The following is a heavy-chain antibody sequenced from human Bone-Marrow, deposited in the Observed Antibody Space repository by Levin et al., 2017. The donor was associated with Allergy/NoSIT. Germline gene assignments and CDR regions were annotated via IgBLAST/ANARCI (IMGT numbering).Heavy chain of an antibody. J-gene: IGHJ3*02. D-gene: IGHD2-8*02. Sequence: GGSLRLSCAASGFSFSSYEMNWVRQAPGKGLEWVSSISSSGSDMYYVDSVKGRFTISRDNAKNSLTLQMNSLRAEDTAVYYCARGIIGDVRVAHKEGFDIWGQGTMVSVSS. CDR2: ISSSGSDM. V-gene: IGHV3-21*01. CDR1: GFSFSSYE. CDR3: ARGIIGDVRVAHKEGFDI.